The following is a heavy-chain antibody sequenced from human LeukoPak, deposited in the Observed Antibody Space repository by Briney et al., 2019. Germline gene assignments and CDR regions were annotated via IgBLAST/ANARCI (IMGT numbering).Heavy chain of an antibody. V-gene: IGHV3-21*01. CDR1: GFTFSNYN. CDR3: AELGITMIGGV. J-gene: IGHJ6*04. CDR2: ISFGSSYI. D-gene: IGHD3-10*02. Sequence: PGGSLRLSCAASGFTFSNYNMNWVRQAPGKGLEWVSSISFGSSYIYYADSVKGRFTISRDNAKNSLYLQMNSLRAEDTAVYYCAELGITMIGGVWGKGTTVTISS.